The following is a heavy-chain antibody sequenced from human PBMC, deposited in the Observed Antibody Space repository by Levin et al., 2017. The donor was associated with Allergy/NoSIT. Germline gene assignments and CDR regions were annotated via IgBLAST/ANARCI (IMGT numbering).Heavy chain of an antibody. Sequence: LSLTCAASGLIFSDYYMTWIRQAPGKGLEWVSYISSSGGTIYYSDSVKGRFTISRDNTKNSLYLQMNSLRAEDTAVYYCARIMYGTDAFGIWGLGTMVTVSS. D-gene: IGHD2-8*01. V-gene: IGHV3-11*01. CDR3: ARIMYGTDAFGI. CDR2: ISSSGGTI. CDR1: GLIFSDYY. J-gene: IGHJ3*02.